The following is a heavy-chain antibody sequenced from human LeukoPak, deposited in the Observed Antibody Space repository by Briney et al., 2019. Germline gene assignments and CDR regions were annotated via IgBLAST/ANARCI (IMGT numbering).Heavy chain of an antibody. CDR3: AREGISSCSAGTCYPPDY. D-gene: IGHD2-15*01. CDR2: ISSGSSFK. V-gene: IGHV3-21*01. J-gene: IGHJ4*02. CDR1: GFTFSSYS. Sequence: GGSLRLSCVASGFTFSSYSMNWVRQAPGKGLEWVSSISSGSSFKYYADSVKGRFTVSRDNAKKSLYLQMNSLRAEDTAVFYCAREGISSCSAGTCYPPDYWGQGTLVTVSS.